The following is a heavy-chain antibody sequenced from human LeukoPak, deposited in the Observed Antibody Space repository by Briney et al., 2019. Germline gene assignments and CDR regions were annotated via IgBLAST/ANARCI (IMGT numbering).Heavy chain of an antibody. D-gene: IGHD1-26*01. CDR2: IHYNGNT. V-gene: IGHV4-59*01. Sequence: SETLSLTCTVSGGSISSYYWSWIRQPPGKGLEWIAYIHYNGNTNYNPSLKSRVTISLDTSQNQFSLTLSSVTAADAAVYYCAVPQWELLNWGQGTLVTVSS. CDR3: AVPQWELLN. J-gene: IGHJ4*02. CDR1: GGSISSYY.